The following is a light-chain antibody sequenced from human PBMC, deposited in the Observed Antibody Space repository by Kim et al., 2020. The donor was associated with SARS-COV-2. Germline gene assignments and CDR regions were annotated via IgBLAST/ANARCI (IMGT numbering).Light chain of an antibody. J-gene: IGLJ3*02. CDR2: EDN. Sequence: KTVTVSCTRSSGSIASNYVQWYQQRQRSAPTTVIYEDNQRPSGVPGRFSGSIDSSSNSASLTTSGLKTEEEADYYCQSYDSSNHWVFGGGTQLTVL. V-gene: IGLV6-57*03. CDR3: QSYDSSNHWV. CDR1: SGSIASNY.